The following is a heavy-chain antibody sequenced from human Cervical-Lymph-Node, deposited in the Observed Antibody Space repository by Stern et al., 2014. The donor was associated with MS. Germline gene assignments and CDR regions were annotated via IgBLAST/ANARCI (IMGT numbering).Heavy chain of an antibody. D-gene: IGHD6-19*01. CDR1: GYRFDSFG. V-gene: IGHV1-18*01. CDR2: ISSYDGET. J-gene: IGHJ4*02. Sequence: VQLVQSGPEVKKPGASVKVSCKASGYRFDSFGVSWVRQAPGQGLAWIGWISSYDGETFFGHQLQGRVTLTTETSTSTAYMEMRSLRSDDTAVYYCAKDRAVPASSSDVWGQGTLVTVSA. CDR3: AKDRAVPASSSDV.